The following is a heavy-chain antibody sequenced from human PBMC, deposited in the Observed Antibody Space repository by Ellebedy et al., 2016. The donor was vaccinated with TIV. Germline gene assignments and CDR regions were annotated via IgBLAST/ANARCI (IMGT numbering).Heavy chain of an antibody. V-gene: IGHV3-7*01. Sequence: GGSLRLXCAASGFTFSSYWMSWVRQAPGKGLEWVANIKQDGSEKYYVDSVKGRFTISRDNAKNSLYLQMNSLRAEDTAVYYCARVGGSSSWYPGWFDPWGQGTLVTVSS. CDR1: GFTFSSYW. D-gene: IGHD6-13*01. CDR2: IKQDGSEK. CDR3: ARVGGSSSWYPGWFDP. J-gene: IGHJ5*02.